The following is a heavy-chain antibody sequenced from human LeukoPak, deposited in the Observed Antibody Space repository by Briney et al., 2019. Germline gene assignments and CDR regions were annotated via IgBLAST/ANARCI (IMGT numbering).Heavy chain of an antibody. Sequence: GGSLRLSCTASGFTFTTYWMAWVRQTPGKGLEWVANIKQDGSEKYYAESVRGQFTISRDNAKNSLYLQMNSLRAEDTAVYYCSNGIYDNSYWGQGTLVTVSS. CDR1: GFTFTTYW. J-gene: IGHJ4*02. CDR3: SNGIYDNSY. D-gene: IGHD3-22*01. V-gene: IGHV3-7*01. CDR2: IKQDGSEK.